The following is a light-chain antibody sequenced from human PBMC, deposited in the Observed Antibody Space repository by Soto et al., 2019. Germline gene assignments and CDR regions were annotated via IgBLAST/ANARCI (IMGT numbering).Light chain of an antibody. V-gene: IGKV1-27*01. J-gene: IGKJ4*01. Sequence: DIQMTQSPSSLSASVGDRVTITCRASPGNNNYLAWYQQKPGKVPKLLIYAASTLHSGVPSRFSGDGSETDFTLTISSLQPEDAATYYCQQYNSAPLTFGGGTKVEIK. CDR3: QQYNSAPLT. CDR1: PGNNNY. CDR2: AAS.